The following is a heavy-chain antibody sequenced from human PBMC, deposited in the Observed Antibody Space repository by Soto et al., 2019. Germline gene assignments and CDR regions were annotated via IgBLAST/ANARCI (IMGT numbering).Heavy chain of an antibody. CDR3: ACVRNWNYDGSGWFDP. D-gene: IGHD1-7*01. J-gene: IGHJ5*02. CDR1: GGTFSSYA. CDR2: IIPIFGTA. Sequence: QVQLVQSGAEVKKPGSSVKVSCKASGGTFSSYAISWVRQAPGQGLEWMGGIIPIFGTANYAQKFQGRVTITADESTSTAYMELSSLRSEDTAVYYCACVRNWNYDGSGWFDPWGQGTLVTVSS. V-gene: IGHV1-69*12.